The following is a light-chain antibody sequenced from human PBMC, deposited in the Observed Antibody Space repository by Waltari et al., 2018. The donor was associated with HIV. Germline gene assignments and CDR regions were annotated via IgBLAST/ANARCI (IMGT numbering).Light chain of an antibody. V-gene: IGLV2-8*01. Sequence: TISCIGSSSDIGAYDSVSWFQQLPHTAPTLLLYEVTKRPSGVPDRFSGSRSGNTAFLTVSGLQPNDTAAYFCSSYGDNNWVLFGGGTNLTVL. J-gene: IGLJ2*01. CDR1: SSDIGAYDS. CDR3: SSYGDNNWVL. CDR2: EVT.